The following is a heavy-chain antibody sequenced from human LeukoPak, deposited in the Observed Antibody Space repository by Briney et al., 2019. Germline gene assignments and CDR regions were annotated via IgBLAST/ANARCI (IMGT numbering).Heavy chain of an antibody. CDR3: ASGLGSGWQT. CDR2: INHSGST. D-gene: IGHD6-19*01. Sequence: SETLSLTCAVYGGSFSGYYWSWIRQPPGKGLEWIGEINHSGSTNYNPSLKSRVTISVDTSKNQFSLKLSSVTAADTAVYYCASGLGSGWQTWGQGTLVTVSS. CDR1: GGSFSGYY. V-gene: IGHV4-34*01. J-gene: IGHJ4*02.